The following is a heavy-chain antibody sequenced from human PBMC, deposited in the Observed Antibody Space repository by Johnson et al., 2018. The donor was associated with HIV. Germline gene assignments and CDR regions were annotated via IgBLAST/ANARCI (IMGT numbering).Heavy chain of an antibody. D-gene: IGHD4-17*01. J-gene: IGHJ3*02. CDR1: GFTFSSYG. V-gene: IGHV3-33*08. Sequence: VQLVESGGGVVQPGRSLRLSCAASGFTFSSYGMHWVRQAPGKGLEWVALIWYDGTNKYYADSVKGRFTISRDNSKNTLYLQMNSLRAEDTAVYYCARGRKTVTTVRPSAFDIWGQGTMVTVSS. CDR2: IWYDGTNK. CDR3: ARGRKTVTTVRPSAFDI.